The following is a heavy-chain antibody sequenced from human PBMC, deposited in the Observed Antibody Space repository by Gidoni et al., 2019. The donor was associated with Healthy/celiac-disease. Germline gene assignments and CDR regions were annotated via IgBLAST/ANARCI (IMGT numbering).Heavy chain of an antibody. CDR3: ARGPTRAAAGTRDY. CDR1: GGAFSGYY. Sequence: QVPLQQLGAGLLKPSETLSLTCAVYGGAFSGYYWSWIRQPPGQGLEWVGDINHSGSTNYNPSLQRRVTISVDKSKNQSSLKLSSVTAADTAVYYCARGPTRAAAGTRDYWGQGTLVTVSS. D-gene: IGHD6-13*01. CDR2: INHSGST. J-gene: IGHJ4*02. V-gene: IGHV4-34*01.